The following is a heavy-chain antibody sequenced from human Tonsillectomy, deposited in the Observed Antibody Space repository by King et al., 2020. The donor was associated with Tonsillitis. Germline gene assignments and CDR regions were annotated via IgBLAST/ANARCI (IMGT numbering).Heavy chain of an antibody. CDR2: ISPNSGGT. J-gene: IGHJ5*02. CDR3: AREGGVAAASSEAWFDP. D-gene: IGHD6-13*01. CDR1: GYTFTGYY. Sequence: VQLVESGAEVKKPGASVKVSCKASGYTFTGYYMHWVRQAPGQGLEWMGWISPNSGGTNYAQKFQGRVTMTRDTSISTAYMELSRLRYDETAVYYCAREGGVAAASSEAWFDPWGQGTLVTVSS. V-gene: IGHV1-2*02.